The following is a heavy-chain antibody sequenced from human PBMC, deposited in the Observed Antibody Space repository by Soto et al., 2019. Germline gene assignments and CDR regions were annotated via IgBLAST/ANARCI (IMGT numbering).Heavy chain of an antibody. CDR1: GFTFSDYY. CDR3: AKMSSENYYDPVFS. D-gene: IGHD3-22*01. CDR2: ISSSGNII. J-gene: IGHJ4*02. V-gene: IGHV3-11*01. Sequence: DLVESGGGLVKSGGSLRIICEASGFTFSDYYMSWVRQAPGKGLEWVAFISSSGNIIYYADSVKGRFTISRDNAKNSVYLQMNGLRADDTALYFCAKMSSENYYDPVFSWGLGTLVTVSS.